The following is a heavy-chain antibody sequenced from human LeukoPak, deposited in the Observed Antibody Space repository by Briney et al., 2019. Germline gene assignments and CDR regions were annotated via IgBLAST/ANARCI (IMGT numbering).Heavy chain of an antibody. J-gene: IGHJ4*02. CDR3: ARAVGYDASTETAMDGLDY. Sequence: GGSLRLSCAASGFIFRRNGMHWVRQVPGKGLEWVALIWYDGSKTYYADSVKGRFTISRDNSRNTLFLQMNSLRAEDTAVYYCARAVGYDASTETAMDGLDYWGQGTLVTVPS. CDR1: GFIFRRNG. CDR2: IWYDGSKT. D-gene: IGHD5-18*01. V-gene: IGHV3-33*01.